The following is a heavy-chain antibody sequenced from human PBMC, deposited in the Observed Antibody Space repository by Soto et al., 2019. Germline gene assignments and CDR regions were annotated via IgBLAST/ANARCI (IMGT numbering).Heavy chain of an antibody. CDR3: VRDDERDANGFDN. CDR1: GFTFSRYG. V-gene: IGHV3-33*05. CDR2: IPDDGTYQ. D-gene: IGHD2-8*01. J-gene: IGHJ3*02. Sequence: QEQLVESGGGVVQPGRSLRLSCAASGFTFSRYGMHWVRQAPGKGLEWVAVIPDDGTYQYYTDSVKDRFTISRDNSKSTLYLQMNYLRAEDTAVDYFVRDDERDANGFDNWGQGTLVTVSS.